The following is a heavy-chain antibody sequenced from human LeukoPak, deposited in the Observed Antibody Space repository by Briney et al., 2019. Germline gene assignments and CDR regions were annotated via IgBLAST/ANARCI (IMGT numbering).Heavy chain of an antibody. J-gene: IGHJ4*02. CDR2: INPNSGGT. Sequence: ASVKVSCKASGYTFTGYYMHGVRQAPGQGLEWMGWINPNSGGTNYAQKFQGRVTMTRDTSISTAYMELSRLRSDDTAVYYCARESATPGGFDYWGQGTLVTVSS. V-gene: IGHV1-2*02. CDR1: GYTFTGYY. CDR3: ARESATPGGFDY. D-gene: IGHD1-26*01.